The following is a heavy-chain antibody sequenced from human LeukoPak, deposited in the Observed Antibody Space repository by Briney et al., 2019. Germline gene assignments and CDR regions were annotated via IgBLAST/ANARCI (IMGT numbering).Heavy chain of an antibody. D-gene: IGHD3-22*01. CDR1: GGSFSGYY. CDR3: ARSPSGYRFDS. J-gene: IGHJ4*02. V-gene: IGHV4-34*01. Sequence: SETLSLTCAVYGGSFSGYYWSWIRQPPGKGLEWIGEINHSGSTNYNPSLKSRVTISSDTSKTQFTLKLTSVTAADTAVYYCARSPSGYRFDSWGQGTLVTVSS. CDR2: INHSGST.